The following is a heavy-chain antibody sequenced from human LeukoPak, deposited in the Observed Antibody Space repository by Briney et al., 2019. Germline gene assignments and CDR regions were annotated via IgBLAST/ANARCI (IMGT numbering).Heavy chain of an antibody. CDR3: ASCHWGSGYYYYYMDV. V-gene: IGHV1-2*02. D-gene: IGHD7-27*01. Sequence: ASVKVSCKASGYTFTGYYMHWVRQAPGQGLEWMGWINPNSGGTNYAQKFQGRVTMTRDTSISTAYMELSRLRSDDTAVYYCASCHWGSGYYYYYMDVWGKGTTVTVSS. CDR1: GYTFTGYY. CDR2: INPNSGGT. J-gene: IGHJ6*03.